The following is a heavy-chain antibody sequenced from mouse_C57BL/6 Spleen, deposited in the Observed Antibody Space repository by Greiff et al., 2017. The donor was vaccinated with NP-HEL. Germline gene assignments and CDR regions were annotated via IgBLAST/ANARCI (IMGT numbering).Heavy chain of an antibody. Sequence: EVKLVESGPELVKPGDSVKISCKASGYSFTGYFMNWVMQSHGKSLEWIGRINPYNGDTFYNQKFKGKATLTVDKSSSTAHMELRSLTSEDSAVYYCAREGGYLDYWGQGTTLTVSS. J-gene: IGHJ2*01. CDR3: AREGGYLDY. CDR2: INPYNGDT. V-gene: IGHV1-20*01. CDR1: GYSFTGYF.